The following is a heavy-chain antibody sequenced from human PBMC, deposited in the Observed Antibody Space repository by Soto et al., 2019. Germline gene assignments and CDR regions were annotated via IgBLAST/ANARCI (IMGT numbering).Heavy chain of an antibody. CDR1: GYTFTGYY. D-gene: IGHD3-10*01. J-gene: IGHJ4*02. CDR3: AREGPYYGSGSYLFYYFDY. V-gene: IGHV1-2*04. Sequence: ASVKVSFKASGYTFTGYYMHWVRHAPGQVLEWMGWINPNSGGTNYAQKFQGWVTMTRDTSISTAYMELSRLRSDDTAVYYCAREGPYYGSGSYLFYYFDYWGQGTLVTVS. CDR2: INPNSGGT.